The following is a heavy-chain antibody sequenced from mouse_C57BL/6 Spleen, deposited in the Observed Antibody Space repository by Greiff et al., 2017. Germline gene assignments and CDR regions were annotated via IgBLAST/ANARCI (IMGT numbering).Heavy chain of an antibody. V-gene: IGHV1-82*01. D-gene: IGHD2-4*01. CDR3: ARRYDYGNYYAMDY. J-gene: IGHJ4*01. CDR1: GYAFSSSW. CDR2: IYPGDGDT. Sequence: VQLQQSGPELVKPGASVKISCKASGYAFSSSWMNWVKQRPGKGLEWIGRIYPGDGDTNYNGTFKGKATLTADKSSSTAYMQLSSLTSEDSAVYFCARRYDYGNYYAMDYWGQGTSVTVSS.